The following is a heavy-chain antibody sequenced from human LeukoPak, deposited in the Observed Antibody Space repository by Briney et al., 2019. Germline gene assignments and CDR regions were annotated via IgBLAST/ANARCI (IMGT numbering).Heavy chain of an antibody. Sequence: GGSLRLSCAASGFTFSSYWMSWVRQAPGKGLEWVANIKQDGSEKYYVDSVKGRFTISRDNAKNSLYLQMNSLRAEDTAVYYCARVLGYCSSTSCYHFDYWGQGTLVTVSS. V-gene: IGHV3-7*03. CDR3: ARVLGYCSSTSCYHFDY. J-gene: IGHJ4*02. CDR1: GFTFSSYW. CDR2: IKQDGSEK. D-gene: IGHD2-2*01.